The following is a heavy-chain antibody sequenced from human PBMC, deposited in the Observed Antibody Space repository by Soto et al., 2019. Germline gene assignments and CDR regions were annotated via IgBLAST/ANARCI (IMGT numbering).Heavy chain of an antibody. CDR2: ITYDGSRK. V-gene: IGHV3-30*18. CDR3: ANAIHADRDTYHYGADY. CDR1: GFTFGNFG. J-gene: IGHJ4*02. Sequence: QVQLVESGGGVVQPGTSLRLSCSASGFTFGNFGMHWVRQSPGKGLEWVSIITYDGSRKHYIDSVKGRFTISRDNSKTTVFLQTNSLRAEASAVYYCANAIHADRDTYHYGADYWGQGTLVTVSS. D-gene: IGHD2-21*01.